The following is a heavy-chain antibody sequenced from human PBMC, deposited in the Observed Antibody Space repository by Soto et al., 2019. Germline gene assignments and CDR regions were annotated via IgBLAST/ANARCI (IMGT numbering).Heavy chain of an antibody. J-gene: IGHJ4*02. Sequence: SETLSLTCTVSGGSISNYYWTWIRQPAGKGLEWIGRIYSSGSTNYNSSLKSRVTISVDTSKNQFSLKLSSVTAADTAVYYCARVVRGRGGHFDYWGQGTLVTVSS. D-gene: IGHD3-10*01. CDR1: GGSISNYY. CDR2: IYSSGST. CDR3: ARVVRGRGGHFDY. V-gene: IGHV4-4*07.